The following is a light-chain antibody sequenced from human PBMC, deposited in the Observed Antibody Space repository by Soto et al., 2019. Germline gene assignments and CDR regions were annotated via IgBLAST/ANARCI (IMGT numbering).Light chain of an antibody. CDR2: DNN. Sequence: QSVLPQPPSVSAAPGQTVTISCSGSSSNIGNNYLSWYQQLPGTAPKLLIYDNNKRPAGIPDRFSGSKSGTSATLGITGLQTGDEADYYCGTWDSSLSAGVFGGGTTVTVL. V-gene: IGLV1-51*01. J-gene: IGLJ3*02. CDR3: GTWDSSLSAGV. CDR1: SSNIGNNY.